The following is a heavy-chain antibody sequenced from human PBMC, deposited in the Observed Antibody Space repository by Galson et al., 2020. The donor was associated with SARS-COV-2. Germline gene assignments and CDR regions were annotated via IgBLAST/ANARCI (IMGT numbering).Heavy chain of an antibody. CDR3: ARDSYDFWSGYAHPAYYYYGMDV. CDR2: ISSSSSYI. J-gene: IGHJ6*02. CDR1: GFTFSSYS. Sequence: GESLKISCAASGFTFSSYSMNWVRQAPGKGLEWVSSISSSSSYIYYADSVKGRFTISRDNAKNSLYLQMNSLRAEDTAVYYCARDSYDFWSGYAHPAYYYYGMDVWGQGTTVTVSS. V-gene: IGHV3-21*01. D-gene: IGHD3-3*01.